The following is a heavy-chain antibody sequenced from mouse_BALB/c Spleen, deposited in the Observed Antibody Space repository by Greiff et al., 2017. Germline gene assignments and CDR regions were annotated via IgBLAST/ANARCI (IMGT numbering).Heavy chain of an antibody. CDR1: GYSITSGYY. CDR2: ISYDGSN. D-gene: IGHD4-1*01. V-gene: IGHV3-6*02. J-gene: IGHJ4*01. CDR3: AREGLTGAMDY. Sequence: EVQRVESGPGLVKPSQSLSLTCSVTGYSITSGYYWNWIRQFPGNKLEWMGYISYDGSNNYNPSLKNRISITRDTSKNQFFLKLNSVTTEDTATYYCAREGLTGAMDYWGQGTSVTVSS.